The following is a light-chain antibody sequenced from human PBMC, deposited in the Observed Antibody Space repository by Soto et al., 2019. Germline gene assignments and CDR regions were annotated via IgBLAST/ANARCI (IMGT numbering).Light chain of an antibody. CDR3: QQYGTSPWT. Sequence: EIVLTQSPGTLSLSPCERATLSSSASQSIGSSYLAGYQQKPGQAPRLLIYGASSRATGIPDRFSSSGSGTDFTLTISRLESEDFAVYYCQQYGTSPWTFGQGTKV. V-gene: IGKV3-20*01. CDR2: GAS. CDR1: QSIGSSY. J-gene: IGKJ1*01.